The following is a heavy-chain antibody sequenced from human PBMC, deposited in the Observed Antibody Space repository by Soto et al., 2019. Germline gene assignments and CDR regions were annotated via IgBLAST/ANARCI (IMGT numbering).Heavy chain of an antibody. CDR2: ISGSGGST. D-gene: IGHD3-3*01. V-gene: IGHV3-23*01. CDR3: AKRPFFFGVVIIEGWYFDY. CDR1: GFTFSSYA. Sequence: EVQLLESGGGLVQPGGSLRLSCAASGFTFSSYAMSWVRQAPGKGLEWVSAISGSGGSTYYADSVKGRFTISRDNSKNTLYLQMNSLRAEDTAVYYCAKRPFFFGVVIIEGWYFDYWGQGTLVTVSS. J-gene: IGHJ4*02.